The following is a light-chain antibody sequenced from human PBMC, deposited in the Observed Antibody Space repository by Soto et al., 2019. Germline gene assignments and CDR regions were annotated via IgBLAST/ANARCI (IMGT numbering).Light chain of an antibody. Sequence: SYELTQPHSVSVATAQMARITCGGNNIGSKAVHWYQQKPGQDPVLVIYSDNNRPSGVSNRFSGSKSGNTASLTISGLQAEDEADYYCSSYTSGSTWVFGGGTKLTVL. V-gene: IGLV3-12*02. CDR2: SDN. CDR3: SSYTSGSTWV. CDR1: NIGSKA. J-gene: IGLJ3*02.